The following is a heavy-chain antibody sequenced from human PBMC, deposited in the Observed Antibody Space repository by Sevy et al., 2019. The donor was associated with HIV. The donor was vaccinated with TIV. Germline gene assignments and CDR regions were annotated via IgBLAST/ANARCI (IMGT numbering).Heavy chain of an antibody. Sequence: ASVKVSCKASKYSFSDHYIHWVRQAPGQGLEWMGWINPDNGGTNYAQKFQSRVTMTRDTSISTTYMEMSSLGSDDTAVYYCARGFRYRSYWSAVDFWGQGTLVTVSS. J-gene: IGHJ4*02. D-gene: IGHD3-10*01. CDR1: KYSFSDHY. CDR3: ARGFRYRSYWSAVDF. V-gene: IGHV1-2*02. CDR2: INPDNGGT.